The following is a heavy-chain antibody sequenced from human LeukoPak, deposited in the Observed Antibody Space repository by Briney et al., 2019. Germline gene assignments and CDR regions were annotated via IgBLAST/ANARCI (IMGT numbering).Heavy chain of an antibody. CDR2: ISTRGST. Sequence: PSETLSLTCSVSGGYISSYYGCWLRQPAGRGLESMGHISTRGSTNYNPSLKSLVTMSVDTSKHQFSLKLSSVTAADTAVYYCATDEDPGSGWFYYGGQGTLVTVSS. V-gene: IGHV4-4*07. CDR3: ATDEDPGSGWFYY. CDR1: GGYISSYY. J-gene: IGHJ4*02. D-gene: IGHD6-19*01.